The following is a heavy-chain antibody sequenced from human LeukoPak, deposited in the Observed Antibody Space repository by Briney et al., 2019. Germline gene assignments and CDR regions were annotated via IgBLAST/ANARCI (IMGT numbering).Heavy chain of an antibody. CDR3: AKEDDYYGSGSYYTASGY. V-gene: IGHV3-23*01. CDR1: GFTFSSYG. Sequence: GGSLRLSCAASGFTFSSYGMSWVRQAPGKGLEGVSAISGSGGSTYYADSVKGRFTISRDNSKNTLYLQMNSLRAEDTAVYYCAKEDDYYGSGSYYTASGYWGQGTLVTVSS. D-gene: IGHD3-10*01. J-gene: IGHJ4*02. CDR2: ISGSGGST.